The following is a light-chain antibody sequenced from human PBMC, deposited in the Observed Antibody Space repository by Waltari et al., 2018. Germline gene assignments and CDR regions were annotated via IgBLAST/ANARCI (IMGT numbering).Light chain of an antibody. CDR2: GAS. V-gene: IGKV3-20*01. CDR3: QHYVRLPAT. CDR1: QSVGRS. J-gene: IGKJ1*01. Sequence: EIVLTQSPGTLSLSPGERATLSCRASQSVGRSLAWDQQKPGQAPRLLIDGASSRATGIPDRFSGSGSGTDFSLTISRLEPEDFAVYYCQHYVRLPATFGQGTKVEIK.